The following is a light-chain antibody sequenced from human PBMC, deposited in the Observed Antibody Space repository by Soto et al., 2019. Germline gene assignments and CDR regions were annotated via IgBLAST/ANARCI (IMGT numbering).Light chain of an antibody. CDR3: QQRSSWWT. J-gene: IGKJ1*01. Sequence: EIVLTQSPATLSLSPGERATLSCRASQSVSSYLAWYQQKPGQAPRLLSYDASNRATGIPARFSGSGSGTDFTLTISRLEPEDFAVYYCQQRSSWWTFGQGTKVELK. V-gene: IGKV3-11*01. CDR1: QSVSSY. CDR2: DAS.